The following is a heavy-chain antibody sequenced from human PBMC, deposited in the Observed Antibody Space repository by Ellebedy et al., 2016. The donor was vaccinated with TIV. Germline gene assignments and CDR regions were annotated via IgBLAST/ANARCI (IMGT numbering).Heavy chain of an antibody. CDR2: ISANNGDT. V-gene: IGHV1-18*01. CDR1: GYTFTSYG. CDR3: ARKPQGKAFDY. J-gene: IGHJ4*02. Sequence: ASVKVSXXASGYTFTSYGFSWVRQAPGQGLEWMGWISANNGDTAYAQKFLGRVTMATDTSTSTVYMELRSLRSDDTAVYYCARKPQGKAFDYWGQGTLVTVSP. D-gene: IGHD6-13*01.